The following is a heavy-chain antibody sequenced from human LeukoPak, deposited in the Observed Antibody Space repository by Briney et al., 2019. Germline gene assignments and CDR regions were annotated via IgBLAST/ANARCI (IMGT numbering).Heavy chain of an antibody. Sequence: GGSLRLSCATSGLTFRTTWMHWARQAPGKGLMWVSRMNGEGTTIDYADSVKGRFTVSRDYAKNTLFLQMNNLRTEDTALYFCATARNFRFEYWGQGSLVIVSA. J-gene: IGHJ4*02. D-gene: IGHD1-7*01. CDR3: ATARNFRFEY. CDR2: MNGEGTTI. V-gene: IGHV3-74*01. CDR1: GLTFRTTW.